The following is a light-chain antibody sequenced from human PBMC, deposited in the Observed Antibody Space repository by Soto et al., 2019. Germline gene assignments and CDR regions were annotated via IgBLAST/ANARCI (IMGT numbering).Light chain of an antibody. CDR3: QSYDSSLRGRGV. CDR1: SSNIGAGYD. V-gene: IGLV1-40*01. Sequence: QSVLTQPPSVSGAPGQRVTISCTGSSSNIGAGYDVHWYQQLPGTAPKLLIYGNSNRPSGVPDRFSGSKSGTSASLAITGRQAEDEADYYCQSYDSSLRGRGVFGGGTKVTVL. J-gene: IGLJ2*01. CDR2: GNS.